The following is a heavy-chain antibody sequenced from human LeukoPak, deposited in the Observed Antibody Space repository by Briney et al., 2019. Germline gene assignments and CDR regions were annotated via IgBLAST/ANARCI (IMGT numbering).Heavy chain of an antibody. CDR2: IYYSGST. Sequence: SETLSLTCAVSGYSISSGYYWGWIRQPPGKGLEWIGYIYYSGSTNYNPSLKSRVTISVDTSKNQFSLKLSSVTAADTAVYYCARYGDYGVYFDYWGQGTLVTVSS. D-gene: IGHD4-17*01. V-gene: IGHV4-38-2*01. CDR1: GYSISSGYY. CDR3: ARYGDYGVYFDY. J-gene: IGHJ4*02.